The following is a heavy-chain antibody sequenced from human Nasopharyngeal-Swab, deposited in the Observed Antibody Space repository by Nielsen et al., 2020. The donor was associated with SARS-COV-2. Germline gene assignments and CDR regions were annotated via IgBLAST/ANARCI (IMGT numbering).Heavy chain of an antibody. V-gene: IGHV3-30*18. Sequence: GESLKISCAASGFTFSSYGMHWVRQAPGKGLEWVAVISYDGSNKYYADSVKGRFTISRDNSKNTLYLQMNSLRTEDTALYYCAKDMSRGGQQLVRGFDYWGQGTLVTVSS. CDR2: ISYDGSNK. D-gene: IGHD6-13*01. CDR1: GFTFSSYG. J-gene: IGHJ4*02. CDR3: AKDMSRGGQQLVRGFDY.